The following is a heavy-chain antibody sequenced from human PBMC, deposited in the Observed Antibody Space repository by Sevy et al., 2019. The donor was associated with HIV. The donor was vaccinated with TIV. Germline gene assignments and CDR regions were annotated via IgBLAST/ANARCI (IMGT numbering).Heavy chain of an antibody. D-gene: IGHD5-12*01. Sequence: GESLKISYAASGFTFNSYWMSWVRQAPGKGLEWVANIKQDGSEKYYVDSVKGRFTISRDNSQNSLFLQMNTLRAEDTAVYYCAREGSPYDTYYYYYGMDVWGQGTTVTVSS. J-gene: IGHJ6*02. CDR2: IKQDGSEK. CDR1: GFTFNSYW. V-gene: IGHV3-7*01. CDR3: AREGSPYDTYYYYYGMDV.